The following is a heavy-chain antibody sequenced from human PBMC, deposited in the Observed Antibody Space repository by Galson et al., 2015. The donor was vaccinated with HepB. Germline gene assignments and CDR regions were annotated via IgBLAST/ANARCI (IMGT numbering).Heavy chain of an antibody. CDR2: MSDNGDNT. D-gene: IGHD6-19*01. Sequence: SLRLSCAASGFTFSSYAIMWVRLAPGKGLEWVSGMSDNGDNTFYADSVKGRFTISRDISKNTVYLQMNSLRVEDTAVYYCATRSGASGWYSYFQHWGQGTLVTVSS. CDR1: GFTFSSYA. CDR3: ATRSGASGWYSYFQH. V-gene: IGHV3-23*01. J-gene: IGHJ1*01.